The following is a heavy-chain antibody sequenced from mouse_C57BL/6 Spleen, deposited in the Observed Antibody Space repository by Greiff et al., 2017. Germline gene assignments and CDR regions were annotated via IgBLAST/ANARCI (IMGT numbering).Heavy chain of an antibody. Sequence: QVQLKQPGAELVKPGASVKLSCKASGYTFTSYWMHWVKQRPGRGLEWIGRIDPNSGGTKYNEKFKSKATLTVDKPSSTAYMQLSSLTSEDSAVYYCARGSITTDGYFDYWGQGTTLTVSS. CDR1: GYTFTSYW. CDR3: ARGSITTDGYFDY. D-gene: IGHD1-1*01. CDR2: IDPNSGGT. J-gene: IGHJ2*01. V-gene: IGHV1-72*01.